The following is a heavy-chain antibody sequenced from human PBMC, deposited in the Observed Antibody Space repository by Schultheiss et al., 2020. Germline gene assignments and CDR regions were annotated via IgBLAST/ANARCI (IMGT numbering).Heavy chain of an antibody. D-gene: IGHD1-26*01. J-gene: IGHJ4*02. CDR3: AKDLELLR. V-gene: IGHV3-23*01. CDR1: GGSIIDSD. Sequence: LSLTCAVSGGSIIDSDWWSWVRQAPGKGLEWVSGISGSGGSTYYADSVKGRFTISRDNSKNTLYLQMNSLRAEDTAVYYCAKDLELLRWGQGTLVTVSS. CDR2: ISGSGGST.